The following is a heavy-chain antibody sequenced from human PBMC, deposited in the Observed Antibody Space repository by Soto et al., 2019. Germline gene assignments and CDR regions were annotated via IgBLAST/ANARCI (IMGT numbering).Heavy chain of an antibody. V-gene: IGHV5-10-1*03. D-gene: IGHD6-19*01. Sequence: EVQLVQSGAEVKKPGESLRISCKGSGYSFTSYWISWVRQMPGKGLEWMGRIDPSDSYTNYSPSFQGHVTISADKSISTAYLQWSSLTASDTAMYYCARHDWRGISVADGMDVWGQGTTVTVSS. CDR1: GYSFTSYW. CDR3: ARHDWRGISVADGMDV. CDR2: IDPSDSYT. J-gene: IGHJ6*02.